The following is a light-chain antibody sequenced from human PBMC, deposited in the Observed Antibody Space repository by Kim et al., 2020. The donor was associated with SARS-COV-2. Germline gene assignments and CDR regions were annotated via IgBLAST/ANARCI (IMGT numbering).Light chain of an antibody. V-gene: IGLV2-8*01. J-gene: IGLJ1*01. CDR3: CSYARTTYV. CDR1: SRVIGSYEN. Sequence: PGPAVITSCTRSSRVIGSYENVSWHQQPPGKATNMIIAQDRKRSSGVHDRFSGSKSSNTASLAVSGLQAEDEADYYCCSYARTTYVFGTGTKVTVL. CDR2: QDR.